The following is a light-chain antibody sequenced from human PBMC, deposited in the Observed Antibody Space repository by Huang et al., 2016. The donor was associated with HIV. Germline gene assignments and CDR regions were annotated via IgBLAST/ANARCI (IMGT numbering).Light chain of an antibody. V-gene: IGKV3-15*01. Sequence: EIMMTQSPATLSVSPGERATLSCRASQSVSSNLAWYQQKPGQPPRLLIYGASTRATGIPARFSGSGSGTEFTLTISSLQSEDFAVYSCQQYNNWPCTFGQGTKVEIK. CDR3: QQYNNWPCT. CDR1: QSVSSN. J-gene: IGKJ1*01. CDR2: GAS.